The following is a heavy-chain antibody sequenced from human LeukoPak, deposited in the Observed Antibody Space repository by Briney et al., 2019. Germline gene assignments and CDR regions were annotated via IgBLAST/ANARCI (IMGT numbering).Heavy chain of an antibody. CDR1: GGSISSYY. D-gene: IGHD3-16*01. Sequence: PSETLSLTCTVSGGSISSYYWSWIRQLPGKGLEWIGYIYYSGSTNYNPSLKSRVTISVDTSKNQFSLKLSSVTAADTAVYYCARQRHWGTFDYWGQGTLVTVSS. J-gene: IGHJ4*02. CDR3: ARQRHWGTFDY. CDR2: IYYSGST. V-gene: IGHV4-59*01.